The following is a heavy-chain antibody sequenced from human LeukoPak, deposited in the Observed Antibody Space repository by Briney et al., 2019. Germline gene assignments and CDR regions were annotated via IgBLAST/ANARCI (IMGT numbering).Heavy chain of an antibody. J-gene: IGHJ3*02. CDR1: GYSISSGYY. CDR2: INHSGST. CDR3: ARDAQGGAFDI. V-gene: IGHV4-38-2*02. D-gene: IGHD2-15*01. Sequence: SETLSLTCTVSGYSISSGYYWGWIRQPPGKGLEWIGEINHSGSTNYNPSLKSRVTISVDTSKNQFSLKLSSVTAADTAVYYCARDAQGGAFDIWGQGTMVTVSS.